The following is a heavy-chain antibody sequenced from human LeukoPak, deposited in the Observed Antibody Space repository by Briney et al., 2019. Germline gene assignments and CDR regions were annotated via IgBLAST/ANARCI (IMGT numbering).Heavy chain of an antibody. CDR3: AVYYGSGSSRGYFDY. Sequence: SETLSLTCAVYGGSFSGYYWSWIRQPPGKGLEWTGEINHSGSTNYNPSLKSRVTISVDTSKNQFSLKLSSVTAADTAVYYCAVYYGSGSSRGYFDYWGQGTLVTVSS. J-gene: IGHJ4*02. CDR1: GGSFSGYY. D-gene: IGHD3-10*01. CDR2: INHSGST. V-gene: IGHV4-34*01.